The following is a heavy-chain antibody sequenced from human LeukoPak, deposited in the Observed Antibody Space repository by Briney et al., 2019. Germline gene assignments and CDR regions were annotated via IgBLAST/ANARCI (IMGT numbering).Heavy chain of an antibody. V-gene: IGHV3-23*03. CDR2: IEKDGSSA. Sequence: GGSLRLSCGASGFTFNFFAMSWVRQAPGKGLEWVSGIEKDGSSAYYVDSVRGRFTISRDNSKNTLYLQMHSLRPEDTATYYCAKFAGALIGYWYFDVWGRGTLVTVSS. CDR1: GFTFNFFA. D-gene: IGHD4-17*01. CDR3: AKFAGALIGYWYFDV. J-gene: IGHJ2*01.